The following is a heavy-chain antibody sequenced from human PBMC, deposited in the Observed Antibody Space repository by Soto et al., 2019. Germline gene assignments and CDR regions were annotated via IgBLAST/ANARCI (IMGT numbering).Heavy chain of an antibody. J-gene: IGHJ6*02. Sequence: QLQLQESGPGLVKPSETLSLICTVSGGSISSTSYYWGWIRQPPGKGLEWIGSIYYSGRTYNNTSIKSRVTIXXDXSXXQFSLKLSSVTAADTAVYYCARTTVDTPYYYGMDVWGQGTTVTVSS. V-gene: IGHV4-39*01. D-gene: IGHD4-4*01. CDR2: IYYSGRT. CDR1: GGSISSTSYY. CDR3: ARTTVDTPYYYGMDV.